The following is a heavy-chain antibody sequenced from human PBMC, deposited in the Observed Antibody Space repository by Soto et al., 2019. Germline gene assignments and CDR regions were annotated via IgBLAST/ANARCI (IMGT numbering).Heavy chain of an antibody. CDR1: GYTFTSYA. Sequence: ASVKVSCKASGYTFTSYAMHWVRQAPGQRLEWMGWTNAGNGNTKYSQKFQGRVTITRDTSASTAYMELSSLRSEDTAVYYCARAIGYSSGWYYFCFDPWGQGTLVTVSS. J-gene: IGHJ5*02. CDR3: ARAIGYSSGWYYFCFDP. V-gene: IGHV1-3*01. CDR2: TNAGNGNT. D-gene: IGHD6-19*01.